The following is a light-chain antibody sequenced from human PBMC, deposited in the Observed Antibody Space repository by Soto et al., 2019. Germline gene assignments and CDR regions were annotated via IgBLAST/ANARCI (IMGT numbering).Light chain of an antibody. Sequence: DIQLTQSPSSLSASVGDRVTITCRASQTISNFLNWYQEKPGQAPKLLISSASNVQSGVPSRFSGRGSGTEFTLTISGLQPEDSASYCCQQGYNIPRTFGQGTKVEI. V-gene: IGKV1-39*01. CDR2: SAS. CDR3: QQGYNIPRT. CDR1: QTISNF. J-gene: IGKJ1*01.